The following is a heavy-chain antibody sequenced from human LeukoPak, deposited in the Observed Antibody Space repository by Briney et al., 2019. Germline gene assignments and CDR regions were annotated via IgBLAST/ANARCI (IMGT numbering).Heavy chain of an antibody. J-gene: IGHJ4*02. V-gene: IGHV3-21*01. Sequence: GGSLRLSCAASGFTFSSYSMNWVRQAPGKGLEWVSSISSSSSYIYYADSVKGRFTISRDNAKNSLYLQMNNLRAEDTAVYYCARDEGELLRYFDYWGQGTLVTVSS. CDR1: GFTFSSYS. CDR3: ARDEGELLRYFDY. CDR2: ISSSSSYI. D-gene: IGHD1-26*01.